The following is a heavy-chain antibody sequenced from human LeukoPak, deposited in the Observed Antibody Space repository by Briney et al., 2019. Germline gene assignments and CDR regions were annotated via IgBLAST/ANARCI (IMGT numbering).Heavy chain of an antibody. V-gene: IGHV4-30-2*01. CDR2: IYHSGST. D-gene: IGHD3-10*01. CDR1: GGSISSGGYY. CDR3: ARDRVNYYGSGSYSNWFDP. Sequence: SETLSLTCTVSGGSISSGGYYWSWIRQPPGKGLEWIGCIYHSGSTYYNPSLKSRVTISVDTSKNQFSLKLSSVTAADTAVYYCARDRVNYYGSGSYSNWFDPWGQGTLVTVSS. J-gene: IGHJ5*02.